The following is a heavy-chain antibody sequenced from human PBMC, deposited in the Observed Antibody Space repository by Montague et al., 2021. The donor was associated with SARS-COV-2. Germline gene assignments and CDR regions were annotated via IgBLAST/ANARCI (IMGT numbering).Heavy chain of an antibody. CDR3: ARHRANAGSFDI. CDR2: VHYTGTT. CDR1: GGSITVSRYD. Sequence: SETLSLTCTVSGGSITVSRYDWGWIRQPPGKGLEWIGSVHYTGTTYYNESLKGRLTISVDTSENQFSLRMTSVTASDTAVYYCARHRANAGSFDIWGHGTLVTVSS. D-gene: IGHD1-1*01. V-gene: IGHV4-39*01. J-gene: IGHJ3*02.